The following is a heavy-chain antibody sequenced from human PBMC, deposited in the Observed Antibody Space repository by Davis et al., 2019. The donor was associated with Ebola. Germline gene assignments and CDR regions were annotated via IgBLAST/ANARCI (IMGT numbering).Heavy chain of an antibody. CDR1: GGSVSSGSYY. Sequence: SETLSLTCTVSGGSVSSGSYYWSWIRQPPGKGLEWIGYIYYSGSTNYNPSLKSRVTISVDTSKNQFSLKLSSVTAADTAVYYCARDWVSPPYYYYGMDVWGKGTTVTVSS. CDR3: ARDWVSPPYYYYGMDV. V-gene: IGHV4-61*01. D-gene: IGHD3-16*01. CDR2: IYYSGST. J-gene: IGHJ6*04.